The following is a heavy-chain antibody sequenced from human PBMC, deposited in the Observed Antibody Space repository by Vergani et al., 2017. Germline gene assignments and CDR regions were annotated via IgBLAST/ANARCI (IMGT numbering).Heavy chain of an antibody. CDR2: INPNSGGT. CDR3: ARTIPTIGIAAAGTGWFDP. V-gene: IGHV1-2*02. D-gene: IGHD6-13*01. J-gene: IGHJ5*02. Sequence: QVQLVQSGAEVKKPGASVKVSCKASGYTFTGYYMHWVRQAPGQGLEWMEWINPNSGGTNYAQKFQGRVTMTRDTSISTAYMELSRLRSDDTAVYYCARTIPTIGIAAAGTGWFDPWGQGTLVTVSS. CDR1: GYTFTGYY.